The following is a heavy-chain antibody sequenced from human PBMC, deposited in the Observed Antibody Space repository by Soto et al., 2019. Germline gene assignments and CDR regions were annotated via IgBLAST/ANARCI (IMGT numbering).Heavy chain of an antibody. D-gene: IGHD3-16*02. CDR1: GFTFSSYA. Sequence: QVQLVESGGGVVQPGRSLRLSCAASGFTFSSYALHWVRQAPGKGLQWVAVISSDGSNEYYADSVKGRFTISRDNSKNTVFLQMNSLRVEDAAVYYCATVNYDYVWASYRRRQVDYRGQGTLVTVSS. J-gene: IGHJ4*02. CDR3: ATVNYDYVWASYRRRQVDY. CDR2: ISSDGSNE. V-gene: IGHV3-30*01.